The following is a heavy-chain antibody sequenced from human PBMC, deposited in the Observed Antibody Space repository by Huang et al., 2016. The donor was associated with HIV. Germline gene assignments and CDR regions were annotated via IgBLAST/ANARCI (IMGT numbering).Heavy chain of an antibody. CDR2: LRPVFDLP. Sequence: QVQLLQSGAEVKKPGSSVKVSCKASGGPFRSYSISWVRQAPGQGLEWRASLRPVFDLPNYAQKCQGRVRVTADESTSTVYMELRDLRPDDTAVYFCARGSLEYSVSSSLDYWGQGTHVTVSS. J-gene: IGHJ4*02. D-gene: IGHD4-4*01. V-gene: IGHV1-69*13. CDR1: GGPFRSYS. CDR3: ARGSLEYSVSSSLDY.